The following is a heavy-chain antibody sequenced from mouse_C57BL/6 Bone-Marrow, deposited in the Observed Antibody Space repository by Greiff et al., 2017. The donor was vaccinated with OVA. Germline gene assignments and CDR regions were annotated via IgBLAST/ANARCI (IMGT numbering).Heavy chain of an antibody. D-gene: IGHD3-2*02. V-gene: IGHV1-52*01. CDR3: ARGKAQARAMDY. Sequence: QVQLQQPGAELVRPGSSVKLSCKASGYTFTSYWMHWVKQRPIQGLEWIGNIDPSDSETHYNQKFKDKATLTVDKSSSTAYMQLSSLTSEDSAVYYCARGKAQARAMDYWGQGTSVTVSS. J-gene: IGHJ4*01. CDR2: IDPSDSET. CDR1: GYTFTSYW.